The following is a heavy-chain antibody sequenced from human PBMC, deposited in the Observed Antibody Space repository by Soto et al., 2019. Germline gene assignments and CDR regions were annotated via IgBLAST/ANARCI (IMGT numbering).Heavy chain of an antibody. J-gene: IGHJ4*01. CDR2: IYHGGTT. V-gene: IGHV4-38-2*02. CDR3: ARVHVMVVAGSTFDY. CDR1: GYSTSSGSY. Sequence: LTCTVSGYSTSSGSYWAWIRQPPGKGPEWIASIYHGGTTFYNPSLKSRITISVDTSNNQFSLKLTSVTAADTAVYYCARVHVMVVAGSTFDYWGHGTLVTVSS. D-gene: IGHD6-19*01.